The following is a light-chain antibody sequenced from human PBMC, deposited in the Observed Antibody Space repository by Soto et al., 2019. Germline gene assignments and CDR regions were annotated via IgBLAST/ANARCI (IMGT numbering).Light chain of an antibody. CDR1: SSDVGGYNY. J-gene: IGLJ3*02. V-gene: IGLV2-8*01. CDR3: SSYAASNNFYFV. CDR2: EVT. Sequence: QSALTQPPSASGSTGQSVPISCTGTSSDVGGYNYVSWYQQYPGRAPKLMIYEVTKRPSGVPDRFSGSKSGNTASLTVSGLQAEDEADYYCSSYAASNNFYFVFGGGTKVTVL.